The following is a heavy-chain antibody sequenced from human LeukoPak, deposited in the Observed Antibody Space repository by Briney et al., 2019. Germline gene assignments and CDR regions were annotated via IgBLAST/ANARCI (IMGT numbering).Heavy chain of an antibody. CDR1: GYSLTNYG. CDR3: ARDHSYASRGGSFHY. D-gene: IGHD3-16*01. Sequence: GASVKVSCKASGYSLTNYGISWVRQAPGQGLEWMGWISAHNGNTNYAQKLQGRVTMTTDTSTSTAYMELRTLRSDDTAVYYCARDHSYASRGGSFHYWGQGTLVTVSS. J-gene: IGHJ4*02. CDR2: ISAHNGNT. V-gene: IGHV1-18*01.